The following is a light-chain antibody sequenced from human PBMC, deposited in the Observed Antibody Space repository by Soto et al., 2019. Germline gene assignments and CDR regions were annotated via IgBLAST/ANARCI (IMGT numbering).Light chain of an antibody. CDR2: ATS. V-gene: IGKV3-20*01. CDR3: QQYGSSPYT. CDR1: QSVSRSY. Sequence: EIVLTQSPGTLSLSPGERATLPCRASQSVSRSYLAWYQQNPGQPPSLLIYATSSRATGIPDRFSGSGSGTDFTLTISRLEPEDFAVYYCQQYGSSPYTFGQGTKLEIK. J-gene: IGKJ2*01.